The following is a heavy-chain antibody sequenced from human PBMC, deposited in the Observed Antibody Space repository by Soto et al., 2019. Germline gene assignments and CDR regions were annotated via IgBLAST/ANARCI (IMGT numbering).Heavy chain of an antibody. CDR3: ASLNSGTYKGDAFDI. CDR1: GFTFSNFR. J-gene: IGHJ3*02. CDR2: IKGDGSST. Sequence: EVQLVESGGGLVRPGGSLRLSCEASGFTFSNFRMYWVRQAPGKGLVWLSRIKGDGSSTSYADSVQGRFTISRDNAKNTVYLQMNSLRAEDTAEYYCASLNSGTYKGDAFDIWGQGTFVSVSP. D-gene: IGHD1-26*01. V-gene: IGHV3-74*01.